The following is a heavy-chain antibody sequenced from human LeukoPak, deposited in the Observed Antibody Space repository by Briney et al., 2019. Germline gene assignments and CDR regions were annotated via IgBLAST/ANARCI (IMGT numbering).Heavy chain of an antibody. CDR3: ARDQSPYYYDISGYYSAY. CDR1: GFTVSCNH. V-gene: IGHV3-66*01. Sequence: PGGSLRLSCAASGFTVSCNHMSWVRQAPGKGLEWVSVIYSGGSTYYADSVKGRFTISRDNSKNTLYLQMNSLRAEDTAVYYCARDQSPYYYDISGYYSAYWGQGTLVTVSS. D-gene: IGHD3-22*01. CDR2: IYSGGST. J-gene: IGHJ4*02.